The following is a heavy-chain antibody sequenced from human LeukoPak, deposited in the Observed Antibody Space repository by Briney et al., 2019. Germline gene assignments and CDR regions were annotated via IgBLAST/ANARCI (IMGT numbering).Heavy chain of an antibody. J-gene: IGHJ4*02. D-gene: IGHD5-18*01. CDR2: IYSGGST. Sequence: GSLRLSCAAAGFTVSSNYMSWVRQAPGKGLEWVSVIYSGGSTYYADSVKGRFTISRDNSKNTLYLQMNSLRAEDTAVYYCARESETAMVDYWGQGTLVTVSP. V-gene: IGHV3-53*01. CDR1: GFTVSSNY. CDR3: ARESETAMVDY.